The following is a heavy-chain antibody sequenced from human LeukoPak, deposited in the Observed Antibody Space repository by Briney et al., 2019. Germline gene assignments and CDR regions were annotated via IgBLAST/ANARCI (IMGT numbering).Heavy chain of an antibody. CDR3: ARGAVRGGTNFDY. CDR2: AYYRSKWFI. CDR1: GDSVSGSPAV. V-gene: IGHV6-1*01. D-gene: IGHD3-10*01. J-gene: IGHJ4*02. Sequence: SQTLSLTCAISGDSVSGSPAVWNWIRQSPSRGLEWLGRAYYRSKWFIDYALSVKGRITITPDTSKNQFSLQLNSVTAEDTAVYYCARGAVRGGTNFDYWGQGSLVTVSS.